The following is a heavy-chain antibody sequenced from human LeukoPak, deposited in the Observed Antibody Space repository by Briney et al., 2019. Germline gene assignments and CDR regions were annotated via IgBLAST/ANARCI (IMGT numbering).Heavy chain of an antibody. CDR3: AKSYDISRFYPY. V-gene: IGHV3-23*01. D-gene: IGHD3-22*01. CDR1: GFTFSSSA. Sequence: GGSLRLSCAASGFTFSSSAMSWVRQVPGKGLEWVSVISGGGGSTDYADSVKGRFTVSRDNSKNTLYLQMDSLTVEDTAVYYCAKSYDISRFYPYWGQGTLVTVSS. J-gene: IGHJ4*02. CDR2: ISGGGGST.